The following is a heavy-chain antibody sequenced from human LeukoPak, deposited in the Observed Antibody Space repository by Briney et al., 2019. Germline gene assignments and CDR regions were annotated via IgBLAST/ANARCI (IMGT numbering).Heavy chain of an antibody. Sequence: SETLSLTCAVYGGSFSGYYWSWIRQPPGKGLEWIGEINHSGSTNYNPSLKSRVTISVDTSKNQFSLKLSSVTAADTAVYYCARVGPIYYYGSGSYYIAGAFDIWGQGTMVTVSS. J-gene: IGHJ3*02. CDR2: INHSGST. CDR3: ARVGPIYYYGSGSYYIAGAFDI. V-gene: IGHV4-34*01. D-gene: IGHD3-10*01. CDR1: GGSFSGYY.